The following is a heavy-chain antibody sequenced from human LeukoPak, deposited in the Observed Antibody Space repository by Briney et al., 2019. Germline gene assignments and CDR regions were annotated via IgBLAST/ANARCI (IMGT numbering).Heavy chain of an antibody. D-gene: IGHD5-12*01. V-gene: IGHV4-59*01. Sequence: SETLSLTCTVSGGSISSYYWSWIRQPPGKGLEWIGYIYYSGSTNYNPSLKSRVTISVDTSKNQFSLKLSSVTAADTAVYYCASIEATTRNYYYGMDVWGQGTTVTVSS. CDR1: GGSISSYY. J-gene: IGHJ6*02. CDR2: IYYSGST. CDR3: ASIEATTRNYYYGMDV.